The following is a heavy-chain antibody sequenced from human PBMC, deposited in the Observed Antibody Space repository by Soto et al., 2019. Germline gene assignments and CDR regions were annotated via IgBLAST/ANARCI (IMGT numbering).Heavy chain of an antibody. CDR3: AKYEPNSRQYYDSNPFDY. Sequence: PGGSXRLSAAASGFTFSRYAMSWFRQAPWKGLEWVSAISGSGGSTYYADSVKGRFTISRDNSKNTLYLQMNSLRAEDTAVYYCAKYEPNSRQYYDSNPFDYWGQGTLVTVSS. D-gene: IGHD3-22*01. V-gene: IGHV3-23*01. J-gene: IGHJ4*02. CDR2: ISGSGGST. CDR1: GFTFSRYA.